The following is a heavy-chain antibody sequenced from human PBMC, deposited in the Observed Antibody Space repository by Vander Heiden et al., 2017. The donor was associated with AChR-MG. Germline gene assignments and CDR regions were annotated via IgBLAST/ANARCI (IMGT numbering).Heavy chain of an antibody. Sequence: QVQLVVSGGGVVQPGRSLRLSCAASGFTFSWDGLDGVRQGPGKGLGWVAVITYDGSKKYYADSVEGRFTISRDKSKNTLYLQMNSLRGEDTAVYYWGEDRALEVGGLTYWGQGTLVTVSS. CDR1: GFTFSWDG. J-gene: IGHJ4*02. CDR3: GEDRALEVGGLTY. D-gene: IGHD3-16*01. V-gene: IGHV3-30*18. CDR2: ITYDGSKK.